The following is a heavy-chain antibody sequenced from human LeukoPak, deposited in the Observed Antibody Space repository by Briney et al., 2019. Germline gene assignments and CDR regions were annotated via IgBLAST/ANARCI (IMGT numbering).Heavy chain of an antibody. CDR1: GGSISSGSYY. CDR3: GRSAYSSGWYFDY. Sequence: PSQTLSLTCTVSGGSISSGSYYWSWLRQPAGKGLEWIGRIYTSGSTNYNPSLKSRVTISVDTSKNQFSLKLSSVTAADTAVYYCGRSAYSSGWYFDYWGQGTLVTVSS. V-gene: IGHV4-61*02. CDR2: IYTSGST. D-gene: IGHD6-19*01. J-gene: IGHJ4*02.